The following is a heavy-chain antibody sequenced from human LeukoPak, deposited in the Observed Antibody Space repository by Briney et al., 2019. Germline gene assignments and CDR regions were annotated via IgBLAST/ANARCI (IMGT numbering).Heavy chain of an antibody. CDR3: AKLGGVVVVAATNAFDI. CDR2: ISYDGSNK. Sequence: SCKASGYTFTGYYMHWVRQAPGKGLEWVAVISYDGSNKYYADSVKGRFTISRDNSKNTLYLQMNSLRAEDTAVYYCAKLGGVVVVAATNAFDIWGQGTMVTVSS. J-gene: IGHJ3*02. CDR1: GYTFTGYY. V-gene: IGHV3-30*18. D-gene: IGHD2-15*01.